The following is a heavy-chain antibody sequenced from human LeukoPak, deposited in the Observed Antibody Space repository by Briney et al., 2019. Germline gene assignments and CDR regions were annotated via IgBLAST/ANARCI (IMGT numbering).Heavy chain of an antibody. V-gene: IGHV3-21*01. CDR3: ARDYFYCGGDCFVDD. J-gene: IGHJ4*02. CDR1: GFTFSSYS. CDR2: MSSGGKYI. Sequence: GGSLRLSCAASGFTFSSYSMNWVRQAPGKGLEWVSSMSSGGKYIYDADSVKGRFTVSRDNAKNSLYLQMNSLRAEDTAVYYCARDYFYCGGDCFVDDWGQGTLVTVSS. D-gene: IGHD2-21*02.